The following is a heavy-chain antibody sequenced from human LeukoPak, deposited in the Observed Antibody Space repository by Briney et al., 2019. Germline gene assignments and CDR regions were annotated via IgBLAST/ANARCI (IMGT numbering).Heavy chain of an antibody. CDR3: ASWYGRSGYYYGAFDI. D-gene: IGHD3-22*01. J-gene: IGHJ3*02. CDR2: IIPIFGTA. CDR1: GGTFSSYA. Sequence: SVKVSCKASGGTFSSYAISWVRQAPGQGLEWMGGIIPIFGTANYAQKFQGRVTITADKSTSTAYMELSSLRSEDTAVYYCASWYGRSGYYYGAFDIWGQGTMVTVSS. V-gene: IGHV1-69*06.